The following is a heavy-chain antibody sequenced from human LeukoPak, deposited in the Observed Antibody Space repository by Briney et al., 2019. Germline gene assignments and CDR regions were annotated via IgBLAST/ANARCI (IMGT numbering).Heavy chain of an antibody. CDR3: ARLDTIFGVAKGFDY. Sequence: SETLSLTCTVPGGSISGYYWSWIRQPPGKGLEYIGYIYYSGSTNYSPSLKSRVTISVDTSNHQFSLKLSSVTAADTAVYYCARLDTIFGVAKGFDYWGQGTLVTVSS. CDR2: IYYSGST. CDR1: GGSISGYY. D-gene: IGHD3-3*01. J-gene: IGHJ4*02. V-gene: IGHV4-59*01.